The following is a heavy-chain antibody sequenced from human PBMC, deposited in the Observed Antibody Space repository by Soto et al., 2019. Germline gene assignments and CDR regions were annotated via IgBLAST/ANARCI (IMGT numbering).Heavy chain of an antibody. CDR1: GFTFSSYW. D-gene: IGHD1-1*01. V-gene: IGHV3-74*01. CDR2: INSDDTYE. J-gene: IGHJ4*02. Sequence: GGSLRLSCAASGFTFSSYWMHWVRQAPGKGLVWVSRINSDDTYEDCADSVKGRSTISRDNPKNTLYLELNSLRPEDAGVYYCAREISVSGGERRLDSWGRGTLVTVSS. CDR3: AREISVSGGERRLDS.